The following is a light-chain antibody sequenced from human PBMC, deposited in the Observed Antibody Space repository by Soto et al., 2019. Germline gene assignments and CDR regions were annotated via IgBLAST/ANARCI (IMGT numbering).Light chain of an antibody. V-gene: IGLV2-14*01. CDR1: SSDGGGYNY. Sequence: QSVLTQHASVTGSAGQSIAISGTGTSSDGGGYNYVSWYQQHPGKAPKLLLSEVSKRRSGVSDRFSGSKSGNSASLTISGLQTQDEADSYCSSFTSAYTFVFGTGTKVTVL. CDR3: SSFTSAYTFV. CDR2: EVS. J-gene: IGLJ1*01.